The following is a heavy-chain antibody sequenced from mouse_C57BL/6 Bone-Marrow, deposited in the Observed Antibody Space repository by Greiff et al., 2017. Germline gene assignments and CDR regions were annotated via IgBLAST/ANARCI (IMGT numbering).Heavy chain of an antibody. D-gene: IGHD2-5*01. V-gene: IGHV1-4*01. Sequence: VKLQESGAELARPGASVKMSCKASGYTFTSYTMHWVKQRPGQGLEWIGYINPSSGYTKYNQKFKDKATLTADKSSSTAYMQLSSLTSEDSAVYYCARRGYYRNYVGHFDYWGQGTTLTVSS. CDR1: GYTFTSYT. CDR2: INPSSGYT. CDR3: ARRGYYRNYVGHFDY. J-gene: IGHJ2*01.